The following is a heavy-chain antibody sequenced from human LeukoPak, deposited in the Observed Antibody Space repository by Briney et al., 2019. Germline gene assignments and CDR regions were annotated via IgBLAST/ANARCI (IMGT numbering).Heavy chain of an antibody. V-gene: IGHV5-10-1*01. CDR1: GSIFTRYW. Sequence: GESLQISCKASGSIFTRYWISWVRQLPGKGLQWMGRIDPSDSYTNYSPSFQGHVTISADKSISTAYLQWSSLKASDTAMYYCARLYQWSDYWGQGTLVTVSS. D-gene: IGHD6-19*01. CDR3: ARLYQWSDY. J-gene: IGHJ4*02. CDR2: IDPSDSYT.